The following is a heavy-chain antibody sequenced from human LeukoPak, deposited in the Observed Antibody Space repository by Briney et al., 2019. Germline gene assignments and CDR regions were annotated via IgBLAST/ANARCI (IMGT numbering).Heavy chain of an antibody. V-gene: IGHV1-18*01. CDR1: GYTFTSYG. J-gene: IGHJ5*02. CDR3: ARGNPYYDFWSGYYPNWFDP. Sequence: GASVKVSCKASGYTFTSYGISWVRQAPGQGLEWMGWISAYNGNTNYAQKLQGRVTMTTDTSASTAYMELRSLRSDDTAVYYCARGNPYYDFWSGYYPNWFDPWGQGTLVTVSS. D-gene: IGHD3-3*01. CDR2: ISAYNGNT.